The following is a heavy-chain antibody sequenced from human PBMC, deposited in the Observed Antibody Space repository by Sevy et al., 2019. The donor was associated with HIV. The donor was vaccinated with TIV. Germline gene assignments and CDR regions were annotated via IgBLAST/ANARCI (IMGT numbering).Heavy chain of an antibody. CDR3: ARVPTYYYGSRTYFDY. J-gene: IGHJ4*02. Sequence: ASVKVSCKASGYTFTSYGISWVRQAPGQGLEWMGWISAYNGNANSAQKLQGRVTMTTDTSTSTAYIELTSLRSDDTAVYYCARVPTYYYGSRTYFDYWGQGTLVTVSS. D-gene: IGHD3-10*01. CDR1: GYTFTSYG. V-gene: IGHV1-18*01. CDR2: ISAYNGNA.